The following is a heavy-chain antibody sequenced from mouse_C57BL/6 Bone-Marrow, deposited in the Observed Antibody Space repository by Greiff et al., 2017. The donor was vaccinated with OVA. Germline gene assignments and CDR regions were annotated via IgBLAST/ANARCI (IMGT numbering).Heavy chain of an antibody. Sequence: QVQLQQSGPGLVAPSQSLSITCTVSGFSLTSYGVHWVRQPPGKGLEWLVVIWSDGSTTYNSALKSRLSISKDNSKSQVFLKMNSLQTDDTAMYYCARHEAITTVVDYYAMDYWGQGTSVTVSS. CDR2: IWSDGST. J-gene: IGHJ4*01. CDR3: ARHEAITTVVDYYAMDY. D-gene: IGHD1-1*01. CDR1: GFSLTSYG. V-gene: IGHV2-6-1*01.